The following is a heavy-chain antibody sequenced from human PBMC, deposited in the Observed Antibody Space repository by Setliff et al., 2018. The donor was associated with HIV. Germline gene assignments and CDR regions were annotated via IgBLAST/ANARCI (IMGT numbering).Heavy chain of an antibody. CDR2: IYHSGST. CDR3: ARDIQAAGTGWFDP. V-gene: IGHV4-38-2*02. J-gene: IGHJ5*02. Sequence: SETLSLTCAVSGYSISSGYYWGWIRQPPGKGLEWIGSIYHSGSTYYNPSLKSRVTISLDTSKDQFSLKLSSVTAADTAVYYCARDIQAAGTGWFDPWGQGTLVTV. CDR1: GYSISSGYY. D-gene: IGHD6-13*01.